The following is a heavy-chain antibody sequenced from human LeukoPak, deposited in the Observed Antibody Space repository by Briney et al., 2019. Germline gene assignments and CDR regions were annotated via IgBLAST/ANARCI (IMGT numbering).Heavy chain of an antibody. J-gene: IGHJ4*02. CDR1: GGSISSSKW. D-gene: IGHD3-22*01. V-gene: IGHV4-4*02. CDR2: IYHSGST. CDR3: ARGDSSGYPDY. Sequence: SETLSLTCAVSGGSISSSKWWSWVRQPPGKGLEWIGEIYHSGSTNYNPSLKSRVTISVDKSKDQFPLKLTSVTAADTAVYYCARGDSSGYPDYWGQGSLVTVSS.